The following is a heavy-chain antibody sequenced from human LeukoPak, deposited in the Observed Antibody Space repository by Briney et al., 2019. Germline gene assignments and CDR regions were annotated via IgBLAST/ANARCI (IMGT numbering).Heavy chain of an antibody. CDR3: ARGEPLTIFGVVIGNFDY. D-gene: IGHD3-3*01. CDR1: GGSISSYY. CDR2: IYYSGST. V-gene: IGHV4-39*07. J-gene: IGHJ4*02. Sequence: SETLSLTCTVSGGSISSYYWGWIRRPPGKGLEWIGSIYYSGSTYYNTSLKSRVTISQDTSETQFSLKLSSVTAADTAVYYCARGEPLTIFGVVIGNFDYWGQGTLVTVSS.